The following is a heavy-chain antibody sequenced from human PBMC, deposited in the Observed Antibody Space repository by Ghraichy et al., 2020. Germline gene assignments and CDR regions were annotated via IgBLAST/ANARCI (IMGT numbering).Heavy chain of an antibody. CDR1: GGSISSSY. J-gene: IGHJ4*02. CDR2: VYIDGNT. D-gene: IGHD2-15*01. V-gene: IGHV4-4*07. Sequence: ESLNITCTVSGGSISSSYWSWIRQPAGKGLEWIGRVYIDGNTNYNPSLKSRVSMSVDTSKNQFSLKMTSVTAADTAVYYCARDCSGGTCYLGTVDFWGRGTLVTVSS. CDR3: ARDCSGGTCYLGTVDF.